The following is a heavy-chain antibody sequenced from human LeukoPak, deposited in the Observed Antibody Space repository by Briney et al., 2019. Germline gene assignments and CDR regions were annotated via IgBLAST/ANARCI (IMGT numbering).Heavy chain of an antibody. J-gene: IGHJ5*02. CDR3: ARVSSGWYNWFDP. V-gene: IGHV4-59*01. CDR1: GGPISSYY. Sequence: TPSETLSLTCTVSGGPISSYYWSWIRQPPGKGLEWIGYIYYSGSTNYNPSLKSRVTISVDTSKNQFSLKLSSVTAADTAVYYCARVSSGWYNWFDPWGQGTLVTVSS. CDR2: IYYSGST. D-gene: IGHD6-19*01.